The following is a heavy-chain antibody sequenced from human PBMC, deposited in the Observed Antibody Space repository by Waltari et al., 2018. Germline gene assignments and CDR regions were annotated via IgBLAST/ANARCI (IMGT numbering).Heavy chain of an antibody. V-gene: IGHV4-34*01. Sequence: QVQLQQWGAGQLKPSETLSLTCSVSGASFTAYYWGLVRHVPGKGLEWIGQGRHPATTNSNPCLKSRVAISIDTSSKQFSLKVFSVTAADTALYFCTRGGNYDFWSHSPFVDPWGQGTQVTVSS. D-gene: IGHD3-3*01. CDR2: GRHPATT. CDR3: TRGGNYDFWSHSPFVDP. J-gene: IGHJ5*02. CDR1: GASFTAYY.